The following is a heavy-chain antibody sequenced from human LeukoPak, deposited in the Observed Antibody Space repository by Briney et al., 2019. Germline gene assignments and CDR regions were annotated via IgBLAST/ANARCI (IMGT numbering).Heavy chain of an antibody. D-gene: IGHD1-7*01. CDR2: IYYSGST. J-gene: IGHJ2*01. Sequence: SETLSLTCTVSSGSISSYYWSWIRLPPGKGLEWIGYIYYSGSTTYNPSLKSRVTISVDTSKNQFSLKLSSVTAADTAVYYCARDRGTWYFDLWGRGTLVTVSS. V-gene: IGHV4-59*01. CDR1: SGSISSYY. CDR3: ARDRGTWYFDL.